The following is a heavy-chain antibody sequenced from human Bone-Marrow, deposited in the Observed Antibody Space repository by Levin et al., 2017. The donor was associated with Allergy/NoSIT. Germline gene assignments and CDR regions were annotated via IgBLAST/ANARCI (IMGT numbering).Heavy chain of an antibody. CDR3: ARAKQGYIYDPFDM. CDR2: ISSRSSHI. D-gene: IGHD5-18*01. Sequence: PGGSLRLSCAASGFSFNNYSMNWVRQAPGKGLEWVSSISSRSSHIYYVDSLEGRFTISRDNAKSSLFLQMNSLRAEDTAVYYCARAKQGYIYDPFDMWGQGTLVTVSS. J-gene: IGHJ3*02. CDR1: GFSFNNYS. V-gene: IGHV3-21*01.